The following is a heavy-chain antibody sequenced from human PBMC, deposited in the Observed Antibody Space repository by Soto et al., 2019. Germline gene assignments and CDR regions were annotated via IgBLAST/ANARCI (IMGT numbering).Heavy chain of an antibody. J-gene: IGHJ4*02. V-gene: IGHV4-59*12. Sequence: PSETLSLTCAVSGDSISPSYWTWIRQSPGKGLQWIGRIHHSGSANYNPSLKSRVTISVHTSNNQFSLELNSVTAADTAVYYCARGLISGSHYSGGWYYFDSWGQGTQVTVS. CDR1: GDSISPSY. CDR2: IHHSGSA. D-gene: IGHD1-26*01. CDR3: ARGLISGSHYSGGWYYFDS.